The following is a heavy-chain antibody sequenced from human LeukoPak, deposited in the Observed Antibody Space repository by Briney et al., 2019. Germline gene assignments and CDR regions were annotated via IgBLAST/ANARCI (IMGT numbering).Heavy chain of an antibody. V-gene: IGHV4-39*01. J-gene: IGHJ3*02. Sequence: SETLSLTCTVSGGSISSSSYYWGWISQPPGKGLEGIGSIYYSGSTYYNPSLKSRVTISVDTSKNQFSLKLSSVTAADTAVYYCARRCSYGSWRCAFDIWGQGTMVTVSS. CDR2: IYYSGST. CDR3: ARRCSYGSWRCAFDI. D-gene: IGHD5-18*01. CDR1: GGSISSSSYY.